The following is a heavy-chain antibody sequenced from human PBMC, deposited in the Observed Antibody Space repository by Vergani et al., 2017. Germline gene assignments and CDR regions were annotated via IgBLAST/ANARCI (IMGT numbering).Heavy chain of an antibody. Sequence: QVQLQQWGAGLLKPSETLSLTCAVYGGSFSGYYWSWIRQPPGKGLEWIGEINHSGSTNYNPSLKSRVTISVDTSKNQFSLKLSSVTAADTAVYYCARGPPLTGYSYCRFDPWGQGTLVTVSS. CDR1: GGSFSGYY. CDR3: ARGPPLTGYSYCRFDP. V-gene: IGHV4-34*01. CDR2: INHSGST. D-gene: IGHD5-18*01. J-gene: IGHJ5*02.